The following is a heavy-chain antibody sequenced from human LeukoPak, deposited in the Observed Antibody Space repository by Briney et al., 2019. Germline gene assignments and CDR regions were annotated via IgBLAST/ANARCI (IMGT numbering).Heavy chain of an antibody. CDR1: GYSFTSYW. Sequence: GESLKISCKGSGYSFTSYWIGWVRQMPGKGLEWMGIIYPGDSDTRYSPSFQGQVTISADKSINTAYLQWSSLKASDTAMYYCARVYCSSTSCFHNWFDPWGQGTLVTVSS. J-gene: IGHJ5*02. D-gene: IGHD2-2*01. CDR3: ARVYCSSTSCFHNWFDP. CDR2: IYPGDSDT. V-gene: IGHV5-51*01.